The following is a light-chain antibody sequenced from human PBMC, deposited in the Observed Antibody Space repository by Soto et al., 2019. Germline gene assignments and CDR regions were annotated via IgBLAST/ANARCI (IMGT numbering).Light chain of an antibody. CDR1: SSNIGNNY. CDR3: ATWDGSLPGEV. J-gene: IGLJ2*01. V-gene: IGLV1-51*01. Sequence: QSVLTQSPSVSAAPGQQVTISCSGSSSNIGNNYVSWYQQVPGTAPKLLIYDNNKRPSGIPDRFSGSKSGTSGTLDITGLQTGDEADYYCATWDGSLPGEVFGGGTTVTVL. CDR2: DNN.